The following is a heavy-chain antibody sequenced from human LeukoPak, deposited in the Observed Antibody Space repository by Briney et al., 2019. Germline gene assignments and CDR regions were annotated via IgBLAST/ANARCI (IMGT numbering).Heavy chain of an antibody. Sequence: GGSLRLSCAASGFTFSDYYMSWIRQAPGKGLEWVSYISSSGSTIYYADSVKGRFTISRDNAKNSLYLQMNSLRAEDTAVYYCARGGYCSSTSCNKAAFDIWGQGTMVTVSS. V-gene: IGHV3-11*04. J-gene: IGHJ3*02. CDR1: GFTFSDYY. CDR3: ARGGYCSSTSCNKAAFDI. D-gene: IGHD2-2*02. CDR2: ISSSGSTI.